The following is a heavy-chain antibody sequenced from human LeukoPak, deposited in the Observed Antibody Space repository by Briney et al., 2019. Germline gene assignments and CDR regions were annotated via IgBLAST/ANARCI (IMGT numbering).Heavy chain of an antibody. CDR1: GGSFSGYY. CDR3: ARHRRIAVAGSGFDY. D-gene: IGHD6-19*01. CDR2: INHSGST. Sequence: SETLSLTCAVYGGSFSGYYWSWIRQPPGKGLEWIGEINHSGSTNYNPSLKSRVTISVDTSKNQFSLKLSSVTAADTAVYYCARHRRIAVAGSGFDYWGQGTLVTVSS. J-gene: IGHJ4*02. V-gene: IGHV4-34*01.